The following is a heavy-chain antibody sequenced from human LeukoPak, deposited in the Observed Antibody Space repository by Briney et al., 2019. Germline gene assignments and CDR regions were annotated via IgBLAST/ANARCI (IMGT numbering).Heavy chain of an antibody. V-gene: IGHV4-39*01. J-gene: IGHJ4*02. Sequence: PSETLSLTCTVSGGSLSSSSYYWGWIRQPPGKGLEWIGSIYYSGSTYYNPSLKSRVTISVDTSKNQFSLKLSSVTAADTAVYYCARLYDSISAALDYWGQGTLVTVSS. CDR1: GGSLSSSSYY. CDR2: IYYSGST. CDR3: ARLYDSISAALDY. D-gene: IGHD3-22*01.